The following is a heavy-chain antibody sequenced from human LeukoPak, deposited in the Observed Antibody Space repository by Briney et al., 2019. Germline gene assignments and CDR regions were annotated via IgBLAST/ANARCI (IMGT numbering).Heavy chain of an antibody. Sequence: AGGSLRLSCAASGFTFSSYAMHWVRQAPGKGLEWVAVISYDGSNKYYADSVKGRFTISRDNSKNTLYLQMNSLRAEDTAVYYCAGGKRWLQLGYWGQGTLVTVSS. CDR3: AGGKRWLQLGY. CDR2: ISYDGSNK. V-gene: IGHV3-30-3*01. J-gene: IGHJ4*02. D-gene: IGHD5-24*01. CDR1: GFTFSSYA.